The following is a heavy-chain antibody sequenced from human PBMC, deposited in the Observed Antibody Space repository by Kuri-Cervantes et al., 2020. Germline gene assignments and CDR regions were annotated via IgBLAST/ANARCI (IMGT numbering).Heavy chain of an antibody. D-gene: IGHD3-10*01. CDR3: ARRQGAVRITMVRGVTRQYYFDY. J-gene: IGHJ4*02. CDR1: GFTFSSYS. V-gene: IGHV3-21*01. Sequence: GESLKISCAASGFTFSSYSMTWVRQAPGKGLEWVSSISSSSDYIYYADSLKGRFTISRDNAKNSLYLQMNSLRAEDTAVYYCARRQGAVRITMVRGVTRQYYFDYWGQGTLVTVSS. CDR2: ISSSSDYI.